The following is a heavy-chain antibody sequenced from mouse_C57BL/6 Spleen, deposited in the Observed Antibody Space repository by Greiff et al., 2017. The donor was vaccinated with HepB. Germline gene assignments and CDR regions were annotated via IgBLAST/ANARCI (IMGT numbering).Heavy chain of an antibody. CDR1: GFTFSDYG. CDR2: ISSGSSTI. J-gene: IGHJ3*01. V-gene: IGHV5-17*01. Sequence: EVKLVESGGGLVKPGGSLKLSCAASGFTFSDYGMHWVRQAPEKGLEWVAYISSGSSTIYYADTVKGRFTISRDNATNTLFLQMTSLRSEDTAIYYCARGLTGTWFAYWGQGTLVTVSA. D-gene: IGHD4-1*01. CDR3: ARGLTGTWFAY.